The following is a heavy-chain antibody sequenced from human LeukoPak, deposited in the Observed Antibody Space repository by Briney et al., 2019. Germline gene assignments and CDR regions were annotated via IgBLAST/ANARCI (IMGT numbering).Heavy chain of an antibody. CDR2: INSAGRST. D-gene: IGHD2-21*01. CDR1: GLTFSNVW. CDR3: ASFRDSDN. V-gene: IGHV3-74*01. Sequence: PGGSLRLSWAVSGLTFSNVWMHWVRQAPGQGLVWVSRINSAGRSTVYADPVKGRFTISRDNSKNMLYLQMNSLRADDTAVYYCASFRDSDNWGQGTMVTVSS. J-gene: IGHJ3*02.